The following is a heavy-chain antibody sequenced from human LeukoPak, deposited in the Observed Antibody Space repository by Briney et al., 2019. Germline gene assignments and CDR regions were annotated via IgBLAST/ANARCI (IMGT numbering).Heavy chain of an antibody. Sequence: TQTLSLTCTVSGGSISSGDYYWSWIRQPPGKGLEWIGYIYYSGSTYYNPSLKSRVTISVDTSKNQFSLKLSSVTAADTAVYYCARAPRRYCGGDCSRSYAFDIWGQGTMVTVSS. J-gene: IGHJ3*02. CDR1: GGSISSGDYY. CDR3: ARAPRRYCGGDCSRSYAFDI. CDR2: IYYSGST. V-gene: IGHV4-30-4*08. D-gene: IGHD2-21*01.